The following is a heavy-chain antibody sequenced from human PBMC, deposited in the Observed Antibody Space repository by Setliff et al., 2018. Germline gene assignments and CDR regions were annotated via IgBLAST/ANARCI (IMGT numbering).Heavy chain of an antibody. CDR3: ARELRSPYWHLDS. Sequence: SVKVSCKSSGGTFSSSGITWVRQAPGQGLQWLGRFIPILGATNYAQNFQGRVTITADESTSTGCMELRSLRSDDTAVYYCARELRSPYWHLDSWGQGTRVTVSS. CDR1: GGTFSSSG. CDR2: FIPILGAT. D-gene: IGHD3-16*01. J-gene: IGHJ5*01. V-gene: IGHV1-69*13.